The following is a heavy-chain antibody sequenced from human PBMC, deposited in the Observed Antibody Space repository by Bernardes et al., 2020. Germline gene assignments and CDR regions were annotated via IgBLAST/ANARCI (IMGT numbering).Heavy chain of an antibody. CDR2: ISGSGGST. D-gene: IGHD2-2*01. Sequence: RGSLRLSRAASGFTFSSYAMSWVRQARGKGLEWVSAISGSGGSTYYADSVKGRFTISRDNSKNTLYLQMNSLRAEDTAVYYCAKGYCSSTSCARFDYWGQRTLVTVSS. CDR3: AKGYCSSTSCARFDY. J-gene: IGHJ4*02. V-gene: IGHV3-23*01. CDR1: GFTFSSYA.